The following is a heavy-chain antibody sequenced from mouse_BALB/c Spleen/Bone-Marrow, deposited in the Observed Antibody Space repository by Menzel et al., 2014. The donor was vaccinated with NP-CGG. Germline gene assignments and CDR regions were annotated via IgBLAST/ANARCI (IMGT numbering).Heavy chain of an antibody. Sequence: CGGGLVKPGGSLKLSCAASGFTFSDYYMYWVRQTPEKRLEWVATISDGGSYTYYPDSVKGRFTISRDNAKNNLYLQMSSLKSEDTAMYYCARGNYGNYGAMDYWGQGTSVTVSS. V-gene: IGHV5-4*02. J-gene: IGHJ4*01. CDR1: GFTFSDYY. CDR2: ISDGGSYT. CDR3: ARGNYGNYGAMDY. D-gene: IGHD2-1*01.